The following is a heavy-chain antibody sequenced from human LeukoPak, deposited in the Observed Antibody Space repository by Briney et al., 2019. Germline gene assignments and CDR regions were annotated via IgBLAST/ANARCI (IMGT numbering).Heavy chain of an antibody. V-gene: IGHV1-46*01. J-gene: IGHJ6*02. CDR3: ARDLKGSNAYYYYYGMDV. CDR1: VYTFTSYY. D-gene: IGHD4-11*01. CDR2: INPSGGST. Sequence: ASVKVSCKASVYTFTSYYMHWVRQAPGQGLEWMGIINPSGGSTSYAQKFQGRVTMTRDTSTGTVYMELSSLRSEDTAVYYCARDLKGSNAYYYYYGMDVWGQGTTVTVSS.